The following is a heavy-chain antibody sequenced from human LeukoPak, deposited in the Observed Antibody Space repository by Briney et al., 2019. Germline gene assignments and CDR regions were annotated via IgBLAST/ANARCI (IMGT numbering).Heavy chain of an antibody. Sequence: SETLSLTCTVSGGSISSSSYYWGWIRQPPGKGLEWIGSIYCSGSTYYNPSLKSRVTISVDTSKNQFSLKLSSVTAADTAVYYCARDYDTGLMWGQGTLVTVSS. CDR1: GGSISSSSYY. J-gene: IGHJ4*02. CDR2: IYCSGST. D-gene: IGHD3-22*01. CDR3: ARDYDTGLM. V-gene: IGHV4-39*07.